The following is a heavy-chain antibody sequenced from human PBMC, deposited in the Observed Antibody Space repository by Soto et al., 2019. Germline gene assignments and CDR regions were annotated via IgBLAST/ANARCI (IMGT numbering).Heavy chain of an antibody. CDR1: GGTFSSYA. D-gene: IGHD2-2*01. CDR3: ARDRYCSSTSCYYRWFDP. Sequence: SVKVSCKASGGTFSSYAISWVRQAPGQGLEWMGGIIPIFGTANYAQKFQGRVTITADKSTSTAYMELSSLRSEDTAVYYCARDRYCSSTSCYYRWFDPWGKGPLVTVSS. J-gene: IGHJ5*02. V-gene: IGHV1-69*06. CDR2: IIPIFGTA.